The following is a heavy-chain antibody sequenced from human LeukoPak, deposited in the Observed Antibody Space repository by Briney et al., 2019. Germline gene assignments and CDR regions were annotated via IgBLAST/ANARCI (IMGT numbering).Heavy chain of an antibody. D-gene: IGHD1-7*01. J-gene: IGHJ3*02. V-gene: IGHV1-2*02. Sequence: ASVKVSCKASGYTFTGYYMHWVRQAPGQGLEWMGWINPNSGGTNCAQKFQGRVTMTRDTSISTAYMELSRLRSDDTAVYYCATRRYNWNYEGAFDIWGQGTMVTVSS. CDR2: INPNSGGT. CDR1: GYTFTGYY. CDR3: ATRRYNWNYEGAFDI.